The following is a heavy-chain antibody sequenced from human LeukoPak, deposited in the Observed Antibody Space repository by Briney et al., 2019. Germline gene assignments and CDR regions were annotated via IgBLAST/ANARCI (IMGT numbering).Heavy chain of an antibody. D-gene: IGHD6-19*01. Sequence: GGSLRLSCAASGFTFDDYAMHWVRQAPGKGLEWVSGISWNSGSIGYADSVKGRFTISRDNAKNSLYLQMNSLRAEDTALYYCAKGFSGSGWYMLDPWGQGTLVTVSS. V-gene: IGHV3-9*01. CDR3: AKGFSGSGWYMLDP. J-gene: IGHJ5*02. CDR2: ISWNSGSI. CDR1: GFTFDDYA.